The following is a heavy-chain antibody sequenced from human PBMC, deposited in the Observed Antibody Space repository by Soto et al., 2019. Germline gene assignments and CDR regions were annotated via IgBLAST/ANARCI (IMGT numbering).Heavy chain of an antibody. CDR3: AGGMCFGGSCYLDV. Sequence: QVQLVQSGAEVKKPGSSVKVSCKASGGTFSTYTIYWVRQAPGQGLEWMGGISPGTDTRDYAQKFQGRVTITADESTSTVYVQLSTLISEDTAVYYCAGGMCFGGSCYLDVWGQGTLVTVSS. CDR2: ISPGTDTR. J-gene: IGHJ4*02. V-gene: IGHV1-69*01. CDR1: GGTFSTYT. D-gene: IGHD2-15*01.